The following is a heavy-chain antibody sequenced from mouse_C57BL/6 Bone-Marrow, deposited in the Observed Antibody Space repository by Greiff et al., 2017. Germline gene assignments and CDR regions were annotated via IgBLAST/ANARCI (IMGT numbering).Heavy chain of an antibody. D-gene: IGHD1-1*01. J-gene: IGHJ4*01. Sequence: QVQLQQSGPELVKPGASVKISCKASGYTFTDYYINWVKQRPGQGLEWIGWIFPGSGSTYYNEKFKGKATLTVDKSSSTASMLLSSLTSEDSAVYFCARSSVYYGSSDGAMDNWGRGKSVSVSS. CDR3: ARSSVYYGSSDGAMDN. CDR2: IFPGSGST. CDR1: GYTFTDYY. V-gene: IGHV1-75*01.